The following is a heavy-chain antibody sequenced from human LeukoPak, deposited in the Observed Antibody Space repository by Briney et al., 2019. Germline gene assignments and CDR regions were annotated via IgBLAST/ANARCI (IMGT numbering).Heavy chain of an antibody. Sequence: SETLSLTCTVSGGSISSSSYYWGWIRQPPGKGLEWIGSIYYSGSTYYNPSLKSRVTVSVDTSKNQFSLKLSSVTAADTAVYYCARRGLYAYYDFWSGYNAGVGWFDPWGQGTLVTVSS. CDR3: ARRGLYAYYDFWSGYNAGVGWFDP. V-gene: IGHV4-39*07. CDR2: IYYSGST. J-gene: IGHJ5*02. D-gene: IGHD3-3*01. CDR1: GGSISSSSYY.